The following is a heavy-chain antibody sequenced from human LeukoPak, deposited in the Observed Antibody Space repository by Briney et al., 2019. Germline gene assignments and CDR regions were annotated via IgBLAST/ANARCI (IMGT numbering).Heavy chain of an antibody. J-gene: IGHJ6*02. CDR1: GGSFSGYY. D-gene: IGHD3-10*01. V-gene: IGHV4-34*01. Sequence: SETLSLTCAVYGGSFSGYYWSWIRQPPGKGLEWIGEINHSGSTNYNPSLKSRVTISVDTSKNQFSLKLSSVTAADTAVYYCARGRPVRPRGYYGSRSYYSTTYYYYGMDVWGQGTTVTVSS. CDR3: ARGRPVRPRGYYGSRSYYSTTYYYYGMDV. CDR2: INHSGST.